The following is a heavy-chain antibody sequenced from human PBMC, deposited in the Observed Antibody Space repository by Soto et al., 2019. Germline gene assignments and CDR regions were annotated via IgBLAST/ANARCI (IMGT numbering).Heavy chain of an antibody. CDR2: MRSKANRYAT. Sequence: HPGGSLRVSCAAAGLTFRGSAMHWVRQASWKGLGWVGRMRSKANRYATAYASSVKGRFTISREDSKNTAYLKTNSMKTEDRAVYYCTRPLDYYYYGMDVWGQGTTVTVSS. CDR3: TRPLDYYYYGMDV. CDR1: GLTFRGSA. J-gene: IGHJ6*02. V-gene: IGHV3-73*01.